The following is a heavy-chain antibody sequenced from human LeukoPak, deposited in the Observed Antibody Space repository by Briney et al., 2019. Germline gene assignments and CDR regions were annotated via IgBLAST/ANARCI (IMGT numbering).Heavy chain of an antibody. D-gene: IGHD3-22*01. CDR3: ARVEDSSGYYYYFDY. J-gene: IGHJ4*02. Sequence: SETLSLTCTVSGYSISSGYYWGWIRQPPGKELEWIGSIYHSGSTYYNPSLKSRVTISVDTSKNQFSLKLSSVTAADTAVYYCARVEDSSGYYYYFDYWGQGTLVTVSS. CDR1: GYSISSGYY. V-gene: IGHV4-38-2*02. CDR2: IYHSGST.